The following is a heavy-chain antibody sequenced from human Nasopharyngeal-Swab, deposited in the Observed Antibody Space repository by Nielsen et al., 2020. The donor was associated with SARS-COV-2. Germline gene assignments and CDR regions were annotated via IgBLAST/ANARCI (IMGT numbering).Heavy chain of an antibody. CDR3: ARGTKTPGYSYGDAFDI. V-gene: IGHV6-1*01. CDR2: TYYRSKWYN. J-gene: IGHJ3*02. D-gene: IGHD5-18*01. CDR1: VDSVSSNSAA. Sequence: SQTLSLTCAISVDSVSSNSAAWNWIRQSPSRGLEWLGRTYYRSKWYNDYAVSVKSRITINPDTSKNQFSLQLNSVTPEDTAVYYCARGTKTPGYSYGDAFDIWGQGTMVTVSS.